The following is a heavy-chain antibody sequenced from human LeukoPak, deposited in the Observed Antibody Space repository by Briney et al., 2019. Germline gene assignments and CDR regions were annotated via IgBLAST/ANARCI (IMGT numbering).Heavy chain of an antibody. D-gene: IGHD3-10*01. CDR3: ARAGDYYYYGMDV. J-gene: IGHJ6*02. Sequence: GSLILSCVASGFTSSTYAMHWVRQAPGKGLEWVAVISYEGSNKYYADSVKGRFTISRDNSKNTLYLQMTSLRPDDTAVYYCARAGDYYYYGMDVWGQGTTVTVSS. CDR2: ISYEGSNK. V-gene: IGHV3-30-3*01. CDR1: GFTSSTYA.